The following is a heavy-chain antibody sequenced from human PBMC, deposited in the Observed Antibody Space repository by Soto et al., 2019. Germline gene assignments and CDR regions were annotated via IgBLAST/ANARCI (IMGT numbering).Heavy chain of an antibody. Sequence: SETLSLTCAVYGGSFNDYYWSWIRQPPGKGLEWIGEINHSGSTNYNPSLKSRVTISVDTSKNQFSLKLSSVTAADTAVYYCARVGLYYYGSGSSFDYWGQGTLVPVSS. J-gene: IGHJ4*02. CDR2: INHSGST. V-gene: IGHV4-34*01. D-gene: IGHD3-10*01. CDR1: GGSFNDYY. CDR3: ARVGLYYYGSGSSFDY.